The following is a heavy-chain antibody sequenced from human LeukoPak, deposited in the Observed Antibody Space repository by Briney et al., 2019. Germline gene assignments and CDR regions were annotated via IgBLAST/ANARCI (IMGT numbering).Heavy chain of an antibody. CDR1: GFPFSSYA. Sequence: GGSLRLSCAASGFPFSSYAMSWVRQAPGKGLEWVSAISGSGGSTYYADSVKGRFTISRDNSKNTLYLQMNSLRAEDTAVYYCAKGLCSTSCYSVPDHDWGQGTTVTVSS. V-gene: IGHV3-23*01. J-gene: IGHJ6*02. CDR3: AKGLCSTSCYSVPDHD. CDR2: ISGSGGST. D-gene: IGHD2-2*01.